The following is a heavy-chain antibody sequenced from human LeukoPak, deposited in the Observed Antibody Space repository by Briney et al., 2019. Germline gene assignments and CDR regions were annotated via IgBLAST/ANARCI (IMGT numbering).Heavy chain of an antibody. Sequence: GGSLRLSCAASEFTFSSYAMSWVRQAPGKGLEWVSAISGSGGSTYYADSVKGRFTISRDNSKNTLYLQMNSLRAEDTAVYYCAKALELLWFGELLAGDYWGQGTLVTVSS. CDR3: AKALELLWFGELLAGDY. V-gene: IGHV3-23*01. J-gene: IGHJ4*02. CDR2: ISGSGGST. CDR1: EFTFSSYA. D-gene: IGHD3-10*01.